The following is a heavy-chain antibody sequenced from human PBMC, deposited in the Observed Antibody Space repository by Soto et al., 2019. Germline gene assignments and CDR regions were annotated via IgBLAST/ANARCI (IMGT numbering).Heavy chain of an antibody. J-gene: IGHJ5*02. CDR3: ARDRRDHLLLNNWFDH. D-gene: IGHD2-15*01. CDR1: GYTFTNYG. Sequence: QVKLVQSGAEVKKPGASVKVSCKASGYTFTNYGISWVRQAPGQGLEWMGWISAYNGNTKYAQKLQGRVTMTTDTSTSTANMELRSLRADDTAVYYCARDRRDHLLLNNWFDHWGQGTLVTVSS. V-gene: IGHV1-18*01. CDR2: ISAYNGNT.